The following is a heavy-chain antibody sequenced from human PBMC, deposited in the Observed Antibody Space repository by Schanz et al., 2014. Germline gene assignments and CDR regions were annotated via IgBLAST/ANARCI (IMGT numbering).Heavy chain of an antibody. J-gene: IGHJ5*02. CDR1: GYTFTDYH. V-gene: IGHV7-4-1*02. D-gene: IGHD2-15*01. CDR3: ARGGVVVVTAALNWFDP. CDR2: INTNNGDP. Sequence: QVQLVQSGAEVKKPGASVKVSCKSSGYTFTDYHIHWVRQAPGQGLEWMGWINTNNGDPTYAQGFTGRFVFSLDTSVSTAYLQISSLKAEDTAVYYCARGGVVVVTAALNWFDPWGQGTLVTVSS.